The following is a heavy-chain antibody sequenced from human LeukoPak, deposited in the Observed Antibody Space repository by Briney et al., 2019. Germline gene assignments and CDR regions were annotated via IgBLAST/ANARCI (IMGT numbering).Heavy chain of an antibody. CDR1: GFTVSSNY. D-gene: IGHD4-17*01. J-gene: IGHJ4*02. CDR3: ARAPGDPPNY. V-gene: IGHV3-53*01. CDR2: IHSGGST. Sequence: GGSLRLSCAASGFTVSSNYMSWVRQGPGKGLEWVSVIHSGGSTYYADSVKGRFTISRDNSKNTLYLQMNSLRAEDTAVYYCARAPGDPPNYWGQGTLVTVSS.